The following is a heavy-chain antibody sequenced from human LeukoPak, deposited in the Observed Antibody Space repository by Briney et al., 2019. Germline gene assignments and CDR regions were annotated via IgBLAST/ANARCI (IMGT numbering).Heavy chain of an antibody. Sequence: GGSLRLSCAASGFTFSSYSMNWVRQAPGKGLEWVSSISSSSSYMYYADSVKGRFTISRDNAKNSLYLQMNSLRAKDTAVYYCARGFDYWGQGTLVTVSS. CDR2: ISSSSSYM. V-gene: IGHV3-21*01. CDR3: ARGFDY. J-gene: IGHJ4*02. CDR1: GFTFSSYS.